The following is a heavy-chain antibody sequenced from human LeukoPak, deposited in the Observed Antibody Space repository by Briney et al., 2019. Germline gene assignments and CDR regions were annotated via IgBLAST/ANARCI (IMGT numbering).Heavy chain of an antibody. CDR1: GYTFTGYY. D-gene: IGHD2-2*01. Sequence: ASVKVSCKASGYTFTGYYMHWVRQAPGQGLEWMGWINPNSGGTNYAQKFQGRVTMTRDTSISTAYMELSRLRSDDTAVYYCARDRIGCSSTSCYGGAGWDAFDIWGQGIMVTVSS. CDR3: ARDRIGCSSTSCYGGAGWDAFDI. J-gene: IGHJ3*02. V-gene: IGHV1-2*02. CDR2: INPNSGGT.